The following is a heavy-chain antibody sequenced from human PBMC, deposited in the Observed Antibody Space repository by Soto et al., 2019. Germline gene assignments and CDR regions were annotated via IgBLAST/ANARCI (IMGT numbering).Heavy chain of an antibody. CDR3: ASRPHSSGWYFDY. Sequence: GGSLRLSCAASGFTCSSYAMSWVRQAPGKGLEWVSAISGSGGSTYYADSVKGRFTISRDNSKSTLYLQMNSLRAEDTAVYYCASRPHSSGWYFDYWGQGTLVTVSS. CDR1: GFTCSSYA. J-gene: IGHJ4*02. CDR2: ISGSGGST. V-gene: IGHV3-23*01. D-gene: IGHD6-19*01.